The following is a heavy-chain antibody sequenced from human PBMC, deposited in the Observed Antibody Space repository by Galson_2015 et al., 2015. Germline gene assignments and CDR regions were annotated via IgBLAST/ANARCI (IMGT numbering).Heavy chain of an antibody. Sequence: ALVKPTQPLTLPCTFSGFSLSTSGVGVGWIRQPPGKALEWLILTYWDDDKRYSPSLKNRLTITKDTSKNQVVLTMTNMDPVDTATYYCARHITTVTTGSSWFDPWGQGTLVTVSS. CDR1: GFSLSTSGVG. D-gene: IGHD4-17*01. CDR3: ARHITTVTTGSSWFDP. V-gene: IGHV2-5*02. CDR2: TYWDDDK. J-gene: IGHJ5*02.